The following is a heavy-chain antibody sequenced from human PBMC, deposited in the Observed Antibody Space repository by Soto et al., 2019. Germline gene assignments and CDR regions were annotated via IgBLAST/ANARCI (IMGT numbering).Heavy chain of an antibody. CDR1: GYTFTGYY. Sequence: SVKVSCQASGYTFTGYYLHWLRQAPGLGLAWLGWINPESGDSQYGETFQGRVTMTRDTSTATVHIEFSRLRPDDTALYYCVGDRGPVLVSADFWGQGTQVTVSS. CDR3: VGDRGPVLVSADF. CDR2: INPESGDS. V-gene: IGHV1-2*02. J-gene: IGHJ4*02. D-gene: IGHD6-6*01.